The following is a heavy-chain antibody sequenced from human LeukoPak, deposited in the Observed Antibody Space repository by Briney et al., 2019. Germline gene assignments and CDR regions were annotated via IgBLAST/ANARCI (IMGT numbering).Heavy chain of an antibody. CDR2: IYSGGST. D-gene: IGHD4-17*01. J-gene: IGHJ6*02. CDR3: ARDDYGDYPYGMDV. Sequence: GGSLRLSCAASGFTVSSNYMSWVRQAPGKGLEWVSVIYSGGSTYYADSVKGRFTISRDNSNNTLYLQMNSLRAEDTAVYYCARDDYGDYPYGMDVWGQGTTVTVSS. V-gene: IGHV3-66*02. CDR1: GFTVSSNY.